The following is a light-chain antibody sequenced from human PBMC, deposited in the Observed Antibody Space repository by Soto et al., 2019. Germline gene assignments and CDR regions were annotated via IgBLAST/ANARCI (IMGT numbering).Light chain of an antibody. J-gene: IGKJ1*01. CDR3: QQYGSLSWT. Sequence: EIVLTQSPGTLSLSPGERATLSCRASQSVSSSYLAWYQQKPGQAPRLLISGTSGRATGIPDRFSGSGSGTDFTLTISRLEPEDFAVHYCQQYGSLSWTFGQGTKVDIK. V-gene: IGKV3-20*01. CDR1: QSVSSSY. CDR2: GTS.